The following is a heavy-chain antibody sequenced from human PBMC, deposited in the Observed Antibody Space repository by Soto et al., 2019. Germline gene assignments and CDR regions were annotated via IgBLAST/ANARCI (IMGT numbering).Heavy chain of an antibody. CDR1: GFTFSSYG. Sequence: QVQLVESGGGVVQPGRSLRLSCAASGFTFSSYGTHWVRQAPGKGLEWVAVIWYDGSNKYYADSVKGRFTISRDNSKNTLYLQMNSPRAEDTGVYCCARGDYGDYYAFDIWGQGTMVTVSS. CDR3: ARGDYGDYYAFDI. D-gene: IGHD4-17*01. J-gene: IGHJ3*02. CDR2: IWYDGSNK. V-gene: IGHV3-33*01.